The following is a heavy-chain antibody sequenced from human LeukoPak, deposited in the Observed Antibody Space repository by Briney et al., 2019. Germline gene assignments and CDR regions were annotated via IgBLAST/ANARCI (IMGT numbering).Heavy chain of an antibody. D-gene: IGHD3-10*01. V-gene: IGHV1-24*01. CDR1: GSTLTELS. Sequence: ASVKVSCKVSGSTLTELSMHWVRQAPGKGLEWMGGFDPEDGETIYAQKFQGRVTMTEDTSTDTAYMELSSLRSEDTAVYYCATLYTMVRGVIRYYFDYWGQGTLVTVSS. CDR3: ATLYTMVRGVIRYYFDY. J-gene: IGHJ4*02. CDR2: FDPEDGET.